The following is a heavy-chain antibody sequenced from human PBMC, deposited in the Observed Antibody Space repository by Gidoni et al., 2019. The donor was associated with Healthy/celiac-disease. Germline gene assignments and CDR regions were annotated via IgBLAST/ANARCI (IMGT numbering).Heavy chain of an antibody. Sequence: QVQLQQWGAGLLKPSETLSLTCAVYGGSFSGYYWSWIRQPPGKGLEWIGEINHSGSTNYNPSLKSRVTISVDTSKNQFSLKLSSVTAADTAVYYCARGGSTSIAVAGRTYSYWGQGTLVTVSS. CDR2: INHSGST. CDR1: GGSFSGYY. V-gene: IGHV4-34*01. CDR3: ARGGSTSIAVAGRTYSY. D-gene: IGHD6-19*01. J-gene: IGHJ4*02.